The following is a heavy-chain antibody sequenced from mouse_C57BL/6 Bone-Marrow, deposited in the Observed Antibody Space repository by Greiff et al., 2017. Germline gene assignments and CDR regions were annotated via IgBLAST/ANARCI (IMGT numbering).Heavy chain of an antibody. CDR2: VHPYNGGT. CDR3: ARATNFSFAY. J-gene: IGHJ3*01. D-gene: IGHD6-1*01. CDR1: GFTFTDYY. V-gene: IGHV1-36*01. Sequence: EVQGVESGPVLVKPGPSVKISCKASGFTFTDYYMHWVKQSHGKSLEWIGLVHPYNGGTSYNQKFKGKATLTVDTSSSTAYMELNSLTSKDSAVYYCARATNFSFAYWGQGTLVTVSA.